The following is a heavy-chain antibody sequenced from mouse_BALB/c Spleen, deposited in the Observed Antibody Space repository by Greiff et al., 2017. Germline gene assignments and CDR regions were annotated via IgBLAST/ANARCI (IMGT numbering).Heavy chain of an antibody. V-gene: IGHV5-17*02. CDR1: GFTFSSFG. CDR3: ARLSYFDY. CDR2: ISSGSSTI. Sequence: DVKLVESGGGLVQPGGSRKLSCAASGFTFSSFGMHWVRQAPEKGLEWVAYISSGSSTIYYADTVKGRFTISRDNPKNTLFLQMTSLRSEDTAMYYCARLSYFDYWGQGTTLTVSS. J-gene: IGHJ2*01.